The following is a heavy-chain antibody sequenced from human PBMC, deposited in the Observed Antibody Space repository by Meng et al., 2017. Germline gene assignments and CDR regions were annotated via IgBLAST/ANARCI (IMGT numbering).Heavy chain of an antibody. J-gene: IGHJ2*01. Sequence: QVQLQQWVAGLLKPSETLSLTCAVYGGSFSGYYWSWIRQPPGKGLEWIGEINHSGSTNYNPSLKSRVTISVDTSKNQFSLKLSSVTAADTAVYYCASDNYYDSSGYSYWYFDLWGRGTLVTVSS. CDR1: GGSFSGYY. D-gene: IGHD3-22*01. V-gene: IGHV4-34*01. CDR3: ASDNYYDSSGYSYWYFDL. CDR2: INHSGST.